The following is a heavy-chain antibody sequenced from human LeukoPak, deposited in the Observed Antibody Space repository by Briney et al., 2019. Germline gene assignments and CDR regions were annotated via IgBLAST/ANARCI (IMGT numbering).Heavy chain of an antibody. CDR3: AKTGNYYYGMGV. Sequence: PGGSLRLSCAASGFTFTSYAMSWVRQAPGKGLEWVSAISGSGGSTYYADSVKGRFTISRDNSKNTLYLQMNSLRAEDTAIYYCAKTGNYYYGMGVWGQGTTVTVSS. D-gene: IGHD1-14*01. CDR1: GFTFTSYA. CDR2: ISGSGGST. J-gene: IGHJ6*02. V-gene: IGHV3-23*01.